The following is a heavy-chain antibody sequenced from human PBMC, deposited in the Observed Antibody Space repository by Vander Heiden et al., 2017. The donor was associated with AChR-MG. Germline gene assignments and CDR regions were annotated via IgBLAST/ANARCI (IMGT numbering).Heavy chain of an antibody. V-gene: IGHV2-5*01. CDR3: AHSRVYYDFWSGYPKFDY. D-gene: IGHD3-3*01. CDR2: IYWNDDK. Sequence: QITLKESGPTLVKPTQTLTLTCTFSGFSLSTSGVGVGWIRQPPGKALEWLALIYWNDDKRYSPSLKSRLTITKDTSKNQVVLTMTNMDPVDTATYYCAHSRVYYDFWSGYPKFDYWGQGTLVTVSS. CDR1: GFSLSTSGVG. J-gene: IGHJ4*02.